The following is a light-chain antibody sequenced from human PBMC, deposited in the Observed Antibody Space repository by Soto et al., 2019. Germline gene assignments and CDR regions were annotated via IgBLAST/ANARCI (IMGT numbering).Light chain of an antibody. CDR2: KAS. CDR3: QQYNSYLWT. Sequence: DIQMTQSPSTLSASVGDRVTITCRASQSISSWLAWYQQKPGKAPKLLIYKASTLESGVPSRFSGSGSGTEFTLTISSLQPDDFASYYCQQYNSYLWTCGQGNKVELK. V-gene: IGKV1-5*03. CDR1: QSISSW. J-gene: IGKJ1*01.